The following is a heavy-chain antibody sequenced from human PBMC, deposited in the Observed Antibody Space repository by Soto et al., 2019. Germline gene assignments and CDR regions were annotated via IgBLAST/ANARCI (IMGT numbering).Heavy chain of an antibody. Sequence: GPVLVKPTETLTLTCTVSGFSLSNDRMGVSWIRQPPGKALEWLAHIFSNDEKSYRTSLKTRLTISRDTSKSQVVLTMTNMDPGDTGTYYCARINDCGGDCYPFDYWGQGAPVTVSS. CDR3: ARINDCGGDCYPFDY. J-gene: IGHJ4*02. CDR1: GFSLSNDRMG. V-gene: IGHV2-26*01. D-gene: IGHD2-21*02. CDR2: IFSNDEK.